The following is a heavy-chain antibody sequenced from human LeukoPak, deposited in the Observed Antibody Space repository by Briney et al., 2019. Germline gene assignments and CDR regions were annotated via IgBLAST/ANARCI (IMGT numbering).Heavy chain of an antibody. CDR3: ARDLTTVIPEQSPEGFDY. CDR2: IIPILGIA. J-gene: IGHJ4*02. Sequence: SVKVSCKASGGTFSSYAISWVRQAPGQGLEWMGRIIPILGIANYAQKFQGRVTITADKSTSTAYMELSSLRSEDTAVYYCARDLTTVIPEQSPEGFDYWGQGTLVTVSS. V-gene: IGHV1-69*04. D-gene: IGHD4-17*01. CDR1: GGTFSSYA.